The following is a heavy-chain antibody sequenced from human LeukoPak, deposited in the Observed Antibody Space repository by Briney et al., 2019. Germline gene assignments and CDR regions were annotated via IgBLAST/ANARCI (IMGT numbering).Heavy chain of an antibody. V-gene: IGHV3-23*01. Sequence: GGSLRLSCAASGFTFSSYGMSWVRQAPGKGLEWVSAISGSGGSTYYADSVKGRFTISRDNSKNTLYLQMNSLRAEDTAVYYCAKREIAAYYYMDVWGKGTTVTVSS. CDR1: GFTFSSYG. D-gene: IGHD6-13*01. CDR2: ISGSGGST. CDR3: AKREIAAYYYMDV. J-gene: IGHJ6*03.